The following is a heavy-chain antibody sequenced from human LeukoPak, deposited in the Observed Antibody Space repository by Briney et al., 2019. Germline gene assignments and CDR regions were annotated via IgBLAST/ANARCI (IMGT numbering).Heavy chain of an antibody. D-gene: IGHD1-26*01. CDR3: ARDREGSGAFPTWSSYYYMDV. V-gene: IGHV3-7*01. J-gene: IGHJ6*03. CDR2: IRQDGRDK. CDR1: GFSYSSFSNYA. Sequence: GGSLRLSCAASGFSYSSFSNYAMNWVRQAPGKGLEGVATIRQDGRDKYYAASVKGRFTVSRDNAKSSLYLQMNSLRADDTAVYYCARDREGSGAFPTWSSYYYMDVWGKGTTVTVSS.